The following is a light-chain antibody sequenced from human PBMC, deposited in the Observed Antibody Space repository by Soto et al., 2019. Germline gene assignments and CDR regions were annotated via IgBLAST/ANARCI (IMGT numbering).Light chain of an antibody. CDR2: DAS. CDR1: ESVSRN. J-gene: IGKJ4*01. CDR3: QHYKTWPLA. Sequence: EIVRTQSPATLSVSPGERATLSCRASESVSRNLAWYQQKPGQAPRLLIYDASTRATGIPDRFSGSGSGTEFTLTISSLQSEDFAVYYCQHYKTWPLAFGGGTKVDIK. V-gene: IGKV3-15*01.